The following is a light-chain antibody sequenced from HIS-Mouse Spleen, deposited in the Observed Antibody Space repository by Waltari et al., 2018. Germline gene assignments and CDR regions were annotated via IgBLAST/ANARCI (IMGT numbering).Light chain of an antibody. CDR2: EGS. Sequence: QSALTQPASVSGSPGQSITISCTGTSSDVGSYNLASWYQHHPGKASKLMIYEGSKRPSGVSNRFSGSKSGNTASLTISGLQAEDEADYYCCSYAGIPWVFGGGTKLTVL. CDR1: SSDVGSYNL. J-gene: IGLJ3*02. CDR3: CSYAGIPWV. V-gene: IGLV2-23*01.